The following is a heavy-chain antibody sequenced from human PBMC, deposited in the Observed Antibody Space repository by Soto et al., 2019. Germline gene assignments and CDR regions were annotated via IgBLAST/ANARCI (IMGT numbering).Heavy chain of an antibody. J-gene: IGHJ6*02. Sequence: XVSLILSCAASGFTFSSSAMSWVRQAPGKGLEWVSAVGGSGGSTYYADSVKGRFTISRDNSKSTLYLQMNSLRAEDTAVYYCAKGGPASYYYGMDVWGQGTTVTVSS. CDR3: AKGGPASYYYGMDV. V-gene: IGHV3-23*01. CDR1: GFTFSSSA. D-gene: IGHD2-2*01. CDR2: VGGSGGST.